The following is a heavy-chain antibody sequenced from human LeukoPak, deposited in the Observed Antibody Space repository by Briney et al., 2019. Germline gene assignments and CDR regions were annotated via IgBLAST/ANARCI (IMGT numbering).Heavy chain of an antibody. CDR3: ARLGSRGSGSYYNWFDP. V-gene: IGHV5-51*01. CDR2: IYPSDSDT. D-gene: IGHD3-10*01. CDR1: GYSFTSYW. Sequence: GESLKISCKGSGYSFTSYWIGWVRQMPGKGLEWMGIIYPSDSDTRYSPSFQGQVTISADKSISTAYLQWSSLKASDTAMYYCARLGSRGSGSYYNWFDPWGQGTLVTVSS. J-gene: IGHJ5*02.